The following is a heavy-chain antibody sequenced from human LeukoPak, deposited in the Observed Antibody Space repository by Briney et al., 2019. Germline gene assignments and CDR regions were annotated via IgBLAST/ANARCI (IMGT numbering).Heavy chain of an antibody. CDR2: IIPILGIA. V-gene: IGHV1-69*04. CDR1: GGTFSSYA. J-gene: IGHJ4*02. D-gene: IGHD7-27*01. CDR3: AREPTGDLYIYYFDY. Sequence: SVKVSCKASGGTFSSYAISWVRQAPGQGLEWMGRIIPILGIANYAQKFQGRVTITADKSTSTAYMELSRLRSDDTAVYYCAREPTGDLYIYYFDYWGQGTLVTASS.